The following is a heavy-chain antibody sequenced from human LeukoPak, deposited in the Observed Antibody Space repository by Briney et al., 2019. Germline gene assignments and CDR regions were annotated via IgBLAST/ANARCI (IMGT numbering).Heavy chain of an antibody. CDR2: INPNSGGT. D-gene: IGHD3-22*01. CDR1: GYTFTSYG. J-gene: IGHJ4*02. V-gene: IGHV1-2*02. Sequence: GASVKVSCKASGYTFTSYGISWVRQAPGQGLEWMGWINPNSGGTNYAQKFQGRVTMTRDTSISTAYMELSRLRSDDTAVYYCARDPAPNYYDSSGYYYFDYWGQGTLVTVSS. CDR3: ARDPAPNYYDSSGYYYFDY.